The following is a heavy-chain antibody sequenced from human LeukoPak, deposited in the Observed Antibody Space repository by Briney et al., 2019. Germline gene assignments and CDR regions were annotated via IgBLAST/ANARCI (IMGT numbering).Heavy chain of an antibody. V-gene: IGHV4-34*01. D-gene: IGHD3-22*01. CDR1: GGSFSGYY. J-gene: IGHJ5*02. CDR2: TNHSGST. Sequence: PSETLSLTCAVYGGSFSGYYWSWIRQPPGKGLEWIGETNHSGSTNYNPSLKSRVTISVDTSKNQFSLKLSSVTAADTAVYYCATAPYYYDSSGYHQGWFDPWGQGTLVTVSS. CDR3: ATAPYYYDSSGYHQGWFDP.